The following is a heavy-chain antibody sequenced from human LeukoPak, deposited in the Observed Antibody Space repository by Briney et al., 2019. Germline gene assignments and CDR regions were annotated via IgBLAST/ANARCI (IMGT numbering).Heavy chain of an antibody. Sequence: PGGSLRLSCAASGFTFSSYTMNWVRQAPGKGLEWVSSISSSSSYIYYADSVKGRFTISRDNSKNSLYLQMNSLRTEDTALYYCAATISRGAAADYWGQGTLVTVSS. CDR1: GFTFSSYT. CDR3: AATISRGAAADY. D-gene: IGHD6-13*01. CDR2: ISSSSSYI. J-gene: IGHJ4*02. V-gene: IGHV3-21*04.